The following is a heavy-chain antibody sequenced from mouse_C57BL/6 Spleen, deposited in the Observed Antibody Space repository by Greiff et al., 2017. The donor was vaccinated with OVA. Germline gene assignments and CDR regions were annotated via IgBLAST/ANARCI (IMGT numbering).Heavy chain of an antibody. CDR1: GFTFSDYY. CDR2: INYDGSST. J-gene: IGHJ1*03. V-gene: IGHV5-16*01. D-gene: IGHD2-4*01. Sequence: EVKLVESEGGLVQPGSSMKLSCTASGFTFSDYYMAWVRQVPEKGLEWVANINYDGSSTYYLDSLKSRFIISRDNAKNILYLQMSSLKSEDTATYYCARDNYDYGWYFDVWGTGTTVTVSS. CDR3: ARDNYDYGWYFDV.